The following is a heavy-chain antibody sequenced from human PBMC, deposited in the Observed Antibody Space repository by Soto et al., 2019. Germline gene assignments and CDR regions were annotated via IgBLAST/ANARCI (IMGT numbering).Heavy chain of an antibody. J-gene: IGHJ4*02. CDR2: IIPIFGTA. CDR1: GGTFSSYA. CDR3: AGDLSRLGGY. Sequence: QVQLVQSGAEVKKPGSSVKVSCKASGGTFSSYAISWVRQAPGQGLAWMGGIIPIFGTATYAQKFQGRVTISEDESTSTAYMEMTSLTSEDTAVYYCAGDLSRLGGYWGQGTLVPVSS. D-gene: IGHD2-21*02. V-gene: IGHV1-69*12.